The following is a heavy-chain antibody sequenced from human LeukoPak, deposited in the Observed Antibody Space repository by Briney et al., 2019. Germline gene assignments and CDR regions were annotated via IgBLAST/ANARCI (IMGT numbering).Heavy chain of an antibody. CDR3: ARDRTGPLRSGYYDSFLH. V-gene: IGHV1-46*01. Sequence: ASVKVSCKASGYTFTNYYIHWVRQAPGQGLEWMGVINVSGGGTTFAQKFLGRVSMTRDTSTSTVYMELSSLKSEDTAVYFCARDRTGPLRSGYYDSFLHWGQGTLVTVSS. D-gene: IGHD3-3*01. CDR1: GYTFTNYY. CDR2: INVSGGGT. J-gene: IGHJ4*02.